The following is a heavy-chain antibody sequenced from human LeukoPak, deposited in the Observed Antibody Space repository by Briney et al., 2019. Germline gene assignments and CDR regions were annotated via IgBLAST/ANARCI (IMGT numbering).Heavy chain of an antibody. CDR3: ARGLHASMVRGVPRRQAVDY. D-gene: IGHD3-10*01. V-gene: IGHV1-8*03. CDR1: GGTFSSYA. CDR2: MNPNSGNT. Sequence: ASVKVSCKASGGTFSSYAISWVRQAPGQGLEWMGWMNPNSGNTGYAQKFQGRVTITRNTSISTAYMELSSLRSEDTAVYYCARGLHASMVRGVPRRQAVDYWGQGTLVTVSS. J-gene: IGHJ4*02.